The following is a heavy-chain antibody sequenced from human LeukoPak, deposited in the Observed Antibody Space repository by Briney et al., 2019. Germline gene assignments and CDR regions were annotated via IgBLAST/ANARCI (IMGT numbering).Heavy chain of an antibody. CDR2: IYYSGST. D-gene: IGHD2-2*01. J-gene: IGHJ5*02. Sequence: SETLSLTCTVSGGSISSYYWSWIRQPPGKGLEWIGHIYYSGSTNYNPSLKSRASITVDTSKHQFSLNLNSVTAVYLAVYYRARRKSAEYCSSSSCPRGNWFDPWGQGILVTISS. V-gene: IGHV4-59*12. CDR1: GGSISSYY. CDR3: ARRKSAEYCSSSSCPRGNWFDP.